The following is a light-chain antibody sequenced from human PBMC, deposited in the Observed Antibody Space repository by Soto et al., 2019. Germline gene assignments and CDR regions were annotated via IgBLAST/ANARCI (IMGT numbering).Light chain of an antibody. J-gene: IGLJ1*01. CDR2: EGS. CDR3: GSYAGSNIWV. Sequence: QSALTQPASVSGSPGQSMTISCPGTSSDVGGYNLVSWYQQHPDKAPKLMIYEGSKRPSGVSNRFSGSKSGNTASLPISGLQAEDDADYYCGSYAGSNIWVFGTGTKVTV. V-gene: IGLV2-23*01. CDR1: SSDVGGYNL.